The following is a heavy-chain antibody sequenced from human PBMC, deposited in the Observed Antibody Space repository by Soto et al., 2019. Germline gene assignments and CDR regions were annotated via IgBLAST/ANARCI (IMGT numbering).Heavy chain of an antibody. Sequence: GGSLRLSCAASGFTFSSHWLHWVRQAPGKGLVWVSRINNDGTDTTYADSVKGRFTISRDNAKNTLYLQMNSLRAEDTAVYYCVRDKLNKWFDPWGQGTAGTVS. CDR2: INNDGTDT. V-gene: IGHV3-74*01. CDR1: GFTFSSHW. CDR3: VRDKLNKWFDP. J-gene: IGHJ5*02. D-gene: IGHD6-6*01.